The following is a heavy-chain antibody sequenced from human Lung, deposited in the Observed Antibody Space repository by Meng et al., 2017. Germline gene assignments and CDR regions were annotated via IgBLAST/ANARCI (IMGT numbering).Heavy chain of an antibody. J-gene: IGHJ4*02. V-gene: IGHV4-39*01. Sequence: QLQLQESGPGRVKPSETLSLTCTVSGGSISSSSYHWGWIRQPPGKGLEWIGTIYYRGNTYYNPSLKSRVTISVDTSKNQFSLKVRSVTAADTAVYYCASYGGSFSDYWGQGTLVTVSS. CDR1: GGSISSSSYH. CDR3: ASYGGSFSDY. CDR2: IYYRGNT. D-gene: IGHD1-26*01.